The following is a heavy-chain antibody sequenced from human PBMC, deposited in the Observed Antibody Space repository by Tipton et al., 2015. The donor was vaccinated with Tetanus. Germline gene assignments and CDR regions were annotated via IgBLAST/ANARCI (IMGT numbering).Heavy chain of an antibody. J-gene: IGHJ6*02. V-gene: IGHV3-23*01. CDR2: ISGGGHNT. CDR1: GFTFSDYT. CDR3: ARRSLTNYGMDV. D-gene: IGHD1-1*01. Sequence: SLRLSCAASGFTFSDYTMAWVRQAPGEGLEWVSTISGGGHNTHYADSVQGRFTISRDNSKNTVYLQMNSLRAEDTAVYFCARRSLTNYGMDVWGQGTTVTVSS.